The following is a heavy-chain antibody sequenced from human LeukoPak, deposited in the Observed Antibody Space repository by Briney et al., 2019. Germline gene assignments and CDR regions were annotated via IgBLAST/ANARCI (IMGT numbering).Heavy chain of an antibody. J-gene: IGHJ4*02. D-gene: IGHD5-12*01. CDR3: ARDRGVGYSGYVFDY. CDR1: GFTFSSYA. V-gene: IGHV3-30*04. CDR2: ISYDGSNK. Sequence: GGSLRLSCAASGFTFSSYAMHWVRQAPGKGLEWVAVISYDGSNKYYADSVKGRYTISRDNSKNTLYLQMNSLRAEDTAVYYCARDRGVGYSGYVFDYWGQGTLVTVSS.